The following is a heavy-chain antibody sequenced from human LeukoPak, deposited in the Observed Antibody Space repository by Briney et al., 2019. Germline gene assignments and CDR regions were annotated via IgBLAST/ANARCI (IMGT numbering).Heavy chain of an antibody. D-gene: IGHD2-8*01. CDR3: ARVNKVRMAGGY. Sequence: ASVTVSCKASGYTFTSYGISWVRQAPGQGLEWMGWISAYNGKTNYAQTLQGRATITTDTSTSTAYMELRSLRSDDTAVYYCARVNKVRMAGGYWGQGTLVTVSS. CDR2: ISAYNGKT. CDR1: GYTFTSYG. V-gene: IGHV1-18*01. J-gene: IGHJ4*02.